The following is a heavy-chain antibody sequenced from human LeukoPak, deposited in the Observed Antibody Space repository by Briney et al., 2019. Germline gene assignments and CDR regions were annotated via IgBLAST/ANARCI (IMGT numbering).Heavy chain of an antibody. J-gene: IGHJ4*02. D-gene: IGHD3-22*01. CDR2: ISVYNGNT. V-gene: IGHV1-18*01. CDR3: ARGRGYYDSTPDY. CDR1: VYILTSYG. Sequence: GATEKVSRKSSVYILTSYGISGVPQAPAQGREGMGWISVYNGNTNYAQKVQGRVTMTTDTSTSTAYMELRRLRSDDTAVYYCARGRGYYDSTPDYWGQGTLVTVSS.